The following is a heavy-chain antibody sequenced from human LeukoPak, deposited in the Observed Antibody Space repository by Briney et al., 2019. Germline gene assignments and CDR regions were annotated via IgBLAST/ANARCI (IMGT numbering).Heavy chain of an antibody. V-gene: IGHV3-30*18. CDR2: ISYDGSNK. J-gene: IGHJ4*02. D-gene: IGHD3-22*01. CDR3: AKAGFYYDNSGYFNY. Sequence: GGSLRLSCAASGFTFSSYGMHWVRQAPGKGLEWVAVISYDGSNKYYADSVKGRFTISRDNSKNTLYLQMNSLRAEGTAVYYCAKAGFYYDNSGYFNYWGQGTLVTVSS. CDR1: GFTFSSYG.